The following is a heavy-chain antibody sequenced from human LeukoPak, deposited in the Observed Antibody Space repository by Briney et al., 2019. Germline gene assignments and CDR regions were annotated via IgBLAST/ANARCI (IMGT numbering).Heavy chain of an antibody. CDR3: ARGRWYDSSGYPVDAFDI. CDR2: LTSDGSST. Sequence: GGSLRLSCAASGFTLSTYWMHWVRQAPGKGLVWVSRLTSDGSSTRYADSVKGRFTISRDNSKNTLYLQMNSLRAEDTAVYYCARGRWYDSSGYPVDAFDIWGQGTMVTVSS. CDR1: GFTLSTYW. J-gene: IGHJ3*02. V-gene: IGHV3-74*01. D-gene: IGHD3-22*01.